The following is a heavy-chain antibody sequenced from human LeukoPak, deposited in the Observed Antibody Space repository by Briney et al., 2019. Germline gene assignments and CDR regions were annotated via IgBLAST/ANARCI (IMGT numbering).Heavy chain of an antibody. Sequence: SETLSLTCTVSGYSISSGYYWGWIRQPPGKGLEWIGSIEHSGSTFFNPSLKSRVTISVDTSKNQFSLKLSSVTAADSAVYYCARGVRGVWYYFDYWGQGTLVTVSS. D-gene: IGHD3-10*02. CDR1: GYSISSGYY. J-gene: IGHJ4*02. CDR3: ARGVRGVWYYFDY. V-gene: IGHV4-38-2*02. CDR2: IEHSGST.